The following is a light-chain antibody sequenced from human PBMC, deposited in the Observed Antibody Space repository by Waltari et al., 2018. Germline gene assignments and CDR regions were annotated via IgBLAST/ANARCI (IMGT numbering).Light chain of an antibody. V-gene: IGLV2-14*03. J-gene: IGLJ2*01. CDR3: TSYRRGSALGV. CDR2: DVT. CDR1: RSDVGDYNY. Sequence: QSALPQPASVSGSPGQSITISCTGTRSDVGDYNYVSWYQQHPDKAPKLMIYDVTNRPSGVSNRFSGSKSGNTASLTISGLQAEDEADYYCTSYRRGSALGVFGGGTSLTVL.